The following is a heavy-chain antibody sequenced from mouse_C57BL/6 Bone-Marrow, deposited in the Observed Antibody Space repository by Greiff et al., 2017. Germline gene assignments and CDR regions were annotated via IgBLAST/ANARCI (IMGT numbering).Heavy chain of an antibody. V-gene: IGHV14-3*01. J-gene: IGHJ2*01. Sequence: EVQLQQSVAELVRPGASVKLSCTASGFNIKNTYMHWVKQRPEQGLEWIGRIDPANGNTKYAPKFQGKATITADTSSNTAYLQLSSLTSEDTAIYSCARCPRRYYGSSGWDYWGQGTTLTVSS. CDR2: IDPANGNT. CDR3: ARCPRRYYGSSGWDY. D-gene: IGHD1-1*01. CDR1: GFNIKNTY.